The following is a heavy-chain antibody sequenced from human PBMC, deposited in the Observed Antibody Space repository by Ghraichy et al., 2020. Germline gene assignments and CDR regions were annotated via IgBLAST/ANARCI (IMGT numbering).Heavy chain of an antibody. CDR2: IYNDGNT. V-gene: IGHV3-53*01. D-gene: IGHD6-6*01. J-gene: IGHJ4*02. Sequence: ESLNISCAVSGFIVNTRTMSWVRQAPGKGPEWVSLIYNDGNTHYPDSGRGRFTISRDSPRNTLYLQMSRLRVEDTAVYCCVSWTIEARHFDNGGQGTLVTVSS. CDR1: GFIVNTRT. CDR3: VSWTIEARHFDN.